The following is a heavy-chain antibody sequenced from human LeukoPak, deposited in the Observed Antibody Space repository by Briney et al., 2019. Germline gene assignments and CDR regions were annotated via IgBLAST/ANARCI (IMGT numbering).Heavy chain of an antibody. J-gene: IGHJ4*02. CDR3: ARDPVPGSSSWIDY. D-gene: IGHD6-13*01. V-gene: IGHV3-21*04. CDR1: GFTFSSYS. Sequence: GGSLRLSCAASGFTFSSYSMNWVRQAPGKGLEWVSSISSSSSYIYYADSVKGRFTISRDNAKNSLYLQMNSLRAEDTAVYYCARDPVPGSSSWIDYWGQGTLVTVSS. CDR2: ISSSSSYI.